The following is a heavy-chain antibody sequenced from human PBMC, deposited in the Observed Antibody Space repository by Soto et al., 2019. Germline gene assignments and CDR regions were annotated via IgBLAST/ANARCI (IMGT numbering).Heavy chain of an antibody. CDR2: ISGSGGSS. D-gene: IGHD6-13*01. J-gene: IGHJ4*02. V-gene: IGHV3-23*01. Sequence: EVQLLESGGGLVQPGGSLRLSCAASGFTFSSYAMNWVRQAPGKGPEWVSVISGSGGSSFYADSVKGRFTITRDNSKNTLFLQMNSLRAEDTAVYYWAKVMRAAADTCDYYGQGTLVTFSS. CDR3: AKVMRAAADTCDY. CDR1: GFTFSSYA.